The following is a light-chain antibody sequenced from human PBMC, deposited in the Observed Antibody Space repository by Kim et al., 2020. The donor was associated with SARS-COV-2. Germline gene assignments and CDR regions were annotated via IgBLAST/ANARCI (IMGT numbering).Light chain of an antibody. V-gene: IGKV3-15*01. CDR2: GAS. CDR3: QQYDSWPLT. Sequence: EKVMTQSPATLSVSPGEKATLSCRASQSIDTKLAWYQQMPGQTPRLLIYGASTRATGIPARFSGSGSGTEFTLSISSLQSEDSAVYYCQQYDSWPLTFGQGTKLEI. J-gene: IGKJ1*01. CDR1: QSIDTK.